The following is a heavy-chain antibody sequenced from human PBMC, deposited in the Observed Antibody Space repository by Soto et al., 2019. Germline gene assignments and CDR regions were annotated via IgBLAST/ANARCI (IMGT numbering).Heavy chain of an antibody. CDR2: INGGNGNT. Sequence: GASVKVSCKASGYTFTNYAMHWVRQAPGQRLEWMGWINGGNGNTKYSQRFQGRVTITRDTSANTAYMELSSLRSEDTAVYYCARDPGYSYGYNWGQGTLVTVSS. V-gene: IGHV1-3*01. CDR3: ARDPGYSYGYN. D-gene: IGHD5-18*01. J-gene: IGHJ4*02. CDR1: GYTFTNYA.